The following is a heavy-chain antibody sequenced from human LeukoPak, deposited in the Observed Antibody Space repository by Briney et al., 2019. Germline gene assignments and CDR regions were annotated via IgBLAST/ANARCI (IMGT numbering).Heavy chain of an antibody. D-gene: IGHD6-6*01. V-gene: IGHV3-21*01. CDR1: GFTFSSYS. Sequence: GGSLRLSCAAPGFTFSSYSMNWVRQAPGKGLEWVSSISSSSSYIYYADSVKGRFTISRDNAKNSLYLQMNSLRAEDTAVYYCARVTHDSSSSPFDYWGQGTLVTVSS. CDR3: ARVTHDSSSSPFDY. CDR2: ISSSSSYI. J-gene: IGHJ4*02.